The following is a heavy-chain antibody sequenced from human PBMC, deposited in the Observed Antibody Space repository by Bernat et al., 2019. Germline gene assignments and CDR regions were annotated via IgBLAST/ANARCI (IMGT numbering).Heavy chain of an antibody. Sequence: EVQLVESGGGLVQPGGSRRLSCVGSGFSFSSYWMTWVRQPPGKGLEWVASINEDGSEEQYVDSVKGRFTIARDKTKNALYLQMNSLRVEDTAVFYCAKRPGYQIGMEVWGQGTTVTVSS. CDR3: AKRPGYQIGMEV. CDR1: GFSFSSYW. D-gene: IGHD6-13*01. V-gene: IGHV3-7*01. CDR2: INEDGSEE. J-gene: IGHJ6*02.